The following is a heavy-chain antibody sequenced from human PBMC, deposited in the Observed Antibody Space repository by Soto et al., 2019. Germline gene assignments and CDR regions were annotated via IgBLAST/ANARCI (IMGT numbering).Heavy chain of an antibody. CDR3: ASVQQLVRNY. CDR2: LYHSCST. Sequence: QLQLQESGSGLVKPSQTLSLTCAVSGGSISSGGYSWSWIRQPPGKGLEWIGYLYHSCSTYYNPSVTSRVTISVDRSKNQFYTKLRSVTAADTAVYYCASVQQLVRNYWGQGTLVTVSS. D-gene: IGHD6-13*01. V-gene: IGHV4-30-2*01. J-gene: IGHJ4*02. CDR1: GGSISSGGYS.